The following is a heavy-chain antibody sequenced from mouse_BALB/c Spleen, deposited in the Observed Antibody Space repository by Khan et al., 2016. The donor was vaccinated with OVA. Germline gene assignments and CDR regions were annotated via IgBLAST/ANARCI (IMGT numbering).Heavy chain of an antibody. CDR3: SRDGISEFAY. CDR2: ISTYYGNI. Sequence: QVQLKRSGPELVRPGASVKISCKGSGYTFADSGMHWVRQSHAKSLEWIGVISTYYGNIKYNQKFEGRATMTVDKSSSTAYMELARLTSEDSAVYFCSRDGISEFAYWGQGTLVTVSA. CDR1: GYTFADSG. D-gene: IGHD2-3*01. J-gene: IGHJ3*01. V-gene: IGHV1S137*01.